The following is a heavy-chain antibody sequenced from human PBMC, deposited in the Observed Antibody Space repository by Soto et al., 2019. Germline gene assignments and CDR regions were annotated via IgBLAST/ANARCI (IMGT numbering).Heavy chain of an antibody. D-gene: IGHD2-2*01. CDR2: ISYDGSNK. CDR1: GFTFSSYA. V-gene: IGHV3-30-3*01. J-gene: IGHJ4*02. Sequence: GGSLRLSCAASGFTFSSYAMHWVRQAPGKGLEWVAVISYDGSNKYYADSVKGRFTISRDNSKNTLYLQMNSLRAEDTAVYYCARDTDPAPLPAAGIDYWGQGTLVTVSS. CDR3: ARDTDPAPLPAAGIDY.